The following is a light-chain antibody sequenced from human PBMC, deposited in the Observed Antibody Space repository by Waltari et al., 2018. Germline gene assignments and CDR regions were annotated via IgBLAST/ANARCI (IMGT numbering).Light chain of an antibody. CDR3: CSFAGSSTYYV. CDR2: EVT. J-gene: IGLJ1*01. V-gene: IGLV2-23*02. Sequence: QSALTQPASVSGSPGQSITISCTGTSSDVGTYNLFSWYQQHPGKAPKLMIYEVTNRPSGVSNRFSGSKSGNTASLTISGLQAEDEAEYYCCSFAGSSTYYVFGTGTKVTVL. CDR1: SSDVGTYNL.